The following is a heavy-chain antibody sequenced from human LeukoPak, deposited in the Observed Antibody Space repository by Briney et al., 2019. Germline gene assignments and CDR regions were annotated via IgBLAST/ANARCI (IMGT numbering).Heavy chain of an antibody. Sequence: GGSLRLSCAASGFMFSSYWMSWVRQAPGKGLEWVADIKEDGSEKSYVDSVKGRFTISRDNSKNTLYLQMNSLRAEDTAVYYCAKDRRRFYYYGSGSYYKNYFDYWGQGTLVTVSS. J-gene: IGHJ4*02. D-gene: IGHD3-10*01. CDR2: IKEDGSEK. V-gene: IGHV3-7*01. CDR1: GFMFSSYW. CDR3: AKDRRRFYYYGSGSYYKNYFDY.